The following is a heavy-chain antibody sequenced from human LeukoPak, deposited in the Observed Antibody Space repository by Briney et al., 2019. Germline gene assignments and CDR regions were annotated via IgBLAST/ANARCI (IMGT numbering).Heavy chain of an antibody. CDR1: GFTFDDYA. CDR2: IPWNSVNR. D-gene: IGHD1-26*01. Sequence: PGRSLRLSCAASGFTFDDYAMHWVRQAPGKGLEWVSGIPWNSVNRDYADSVKGRFTISRDNAKNSVYLEMTSLRAEDTALYYCARRALYTGSLDFWGQGTLVSVSS. J-gene: IGHJ5*01. CDR3: ARRALYTGSLDF. V-gene: IGHV3-9*01.